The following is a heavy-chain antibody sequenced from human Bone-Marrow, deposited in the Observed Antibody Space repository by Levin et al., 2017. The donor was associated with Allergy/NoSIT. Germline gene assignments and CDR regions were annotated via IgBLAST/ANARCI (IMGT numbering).Heavy chain of an antibody. J-gene: IGHJ6*02. CDR3: AKDRGGDETDYYYYGMDV. CDR2: ISYDGSNK. CDR1: GFTFSSYG. V-gene: IGHV3-30*18. Sequence: GESLKISCAASGFTFSSYGMHWVRQAPGKGLEWVAVISYDGSNKYYADSVKGRFTISRDNSKNTLYLQMNSLRAEDTAVYYCAKDRGGDETDYYYYGMDVWGQGTTVTVSS. D-gene: IGHD4-17*01.